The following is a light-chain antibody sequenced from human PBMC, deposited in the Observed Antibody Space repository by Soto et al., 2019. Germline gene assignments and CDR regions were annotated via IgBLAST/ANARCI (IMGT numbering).Light chain of an antibody. Sequence: ELLVTQSPGTMSALPGHSATLPCRASPNGGSNIAWYQQRPGQAARLLIYAASSRAAGVPIWFSGSGSGTEFILTITSMQSDDDAVYYYRQYNQRSPITFGRGTRLEIK. J-gene: IGKJ5*01. CDR3: RQYNQRSPIT. CDR2: AAS. V-gene: IGKV3-15*01. CDR1: PNGGSN.